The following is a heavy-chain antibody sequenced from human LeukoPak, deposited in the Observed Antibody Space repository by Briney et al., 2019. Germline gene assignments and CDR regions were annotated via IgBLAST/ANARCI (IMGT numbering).Heavy chain of an antibody. CDR1: GGSISSGSYY. J-gene: IGHJ6*03. V-gene: IGHV4-61*02. CDR3: AKEGETNYYYYYYMDV. D-gene: IGHD3-10*01. Sequence: SETLSLTCTVSGGSISSGSYYWSWIRQPAGKGLEWIGRIYTSGSTNYNPSLKSRVTISVDTSKNQFSLKLSSVTAADTAVYYCAKEGETNYYYYYYMDVWGKGTTVTVSS. CDR2: IYTSGST.